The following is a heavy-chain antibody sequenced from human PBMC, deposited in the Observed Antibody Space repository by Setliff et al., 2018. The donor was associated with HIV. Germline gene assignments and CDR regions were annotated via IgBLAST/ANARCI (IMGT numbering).Heavy chain of an antibody. CDR2: IYTSGST. CDR1: GGSISSYY. D-gene: IGHD1-7*01. V-gene: IGHV4-4*07. J-gene: IGHJ6*03. CDR3: ARASTGSTHYYYYMDV. Sequence: SETLSLTCTVSGGSISSYYWSWIRQPAGKGLEWIGRIYTSGSTNYNPSLKSRVTMSVDRSKNQFSLRLRSVTAADTALYYCARASTGSTHYYYYMDVWGKGTTVTVSS.